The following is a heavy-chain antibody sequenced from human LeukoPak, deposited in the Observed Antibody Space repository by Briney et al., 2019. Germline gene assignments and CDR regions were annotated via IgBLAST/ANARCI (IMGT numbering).Heavy chain of an antibody. CDR2: ISTSGNTI. J-gene: IGHJ4*02. CDR3: ARDQWLDY. V-gene: IGHV3-48*01. D-gene: IGHD6-19*01. Sequence: GGSLGLSCAASGFTFSGYIMNWVRQAPGKGLEWVSFISTSGNTIYYADSVKGRFTVSRNNAKNSLYLQMNSLRAEDTAVYYCARDQWLDYWGRGTLVTVSS. CDR1: GFTFSGYI.